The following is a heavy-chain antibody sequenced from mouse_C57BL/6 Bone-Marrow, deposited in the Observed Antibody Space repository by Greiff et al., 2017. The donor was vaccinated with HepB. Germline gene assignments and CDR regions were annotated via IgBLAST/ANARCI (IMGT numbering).Heavy chain of an antibody. CDR2: ISDGGSYT. CDR3: AREGGSSPIDY. CDR1: GFTFSSYA. Sequence: EVKVEESGGGLVKPGGSLKLSCAASGFTFSSYAMSWVRQTPEKRLEWVATISDGGSYTYYPDNVKGRFTISRDNAKNNLYLQMRHLKSEDTALYYCAREGGSSPIDYWGQGTTLTVSS. J-gene: IGHJ2*01. V-gene: IGHV5-4*01. D-gene: IGHD1-1*01.